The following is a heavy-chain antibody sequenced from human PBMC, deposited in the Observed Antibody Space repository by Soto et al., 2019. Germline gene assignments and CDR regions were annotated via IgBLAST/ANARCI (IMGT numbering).Heavy chain of an antibody. CDR3: VRVRGGGTYHFDY. CDR1: GFTFSDHY. J-gene: IGHJ4*02. Sequence: PGGSLRLSCAASGFTFSDHYMNWVRQAPGKGLEWVSRTRNKDNSYTTEYAASVKGRFTISRSDSKNSLYLQMNSLKTDDTAVYYCVRVRGGGTYHFDYWGQGTLVTVSS. V-gene: IGHV3-72*01. D-gene: IGHD3-10*01. CDR2: TRNKDNSYTT.